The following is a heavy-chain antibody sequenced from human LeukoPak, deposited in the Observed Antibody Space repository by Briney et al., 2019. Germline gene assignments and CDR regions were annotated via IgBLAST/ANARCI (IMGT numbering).Heavy chain of an antibody. D-gene: IGHD6-13*01. CDR3: ARDSAAYSSSYFAY. CDR2: IGGDGGSK. Sequence: GGSLRLSCAASGFTFSSYAMSWVRQAPGKGLEWVSAIGGDGGSKYYADSVKGRFTISRDNSKNTLYLHMDSLRAEDTAVYYCARDSAAYSSSYFAYWGQGTLVTVSS. CDR1: GFTFSSYA. J-gene: IGHJ4*02. V-gene: IGHV3-23*01.